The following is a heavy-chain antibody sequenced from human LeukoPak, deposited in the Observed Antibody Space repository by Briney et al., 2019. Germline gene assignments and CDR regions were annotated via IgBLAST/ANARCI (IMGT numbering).Heavy chain of an antibody. Sequence: GGSLRLSCAASGFTVSSNYMSWVRQAPGKGLEWVSVIYSGGSTYCADSVKGRFTISRDNSKNTLYLQMNSLRAEDTAVYYCARAGYSSSFFHYFDYWGQGTLVTVSS. CDR2: IYSGGST. V-gene: IGHV3-53*01. D-gene: IGHD6-6*01. CDR3: ARAGYSSSFFHYFDY. J-gene: IGHJ4*02. CDR1: GFTVSSNY.